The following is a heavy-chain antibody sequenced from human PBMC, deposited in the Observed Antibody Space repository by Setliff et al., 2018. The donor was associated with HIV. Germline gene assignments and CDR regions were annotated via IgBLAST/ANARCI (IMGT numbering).Heavy chain of an antibody. V-gene: IGHV1-46*01. D-gene: IGHD1-26*01. Sequence: GASVKVSCKASGYTFTSYYMHWVRQAPGQGLEWLGIINPSGGTTNYAQKFQGRVTMTRDTSTSTLYMELSSLRSEDTAVYYCARIPTGSYSYFDSWGLGTLVTVSS. J-gene: IGHJ4*02. CDR2: INPSGGTT. CDR1: GYTFTSYY. CDR3: ARIPTGSYSYFDS.